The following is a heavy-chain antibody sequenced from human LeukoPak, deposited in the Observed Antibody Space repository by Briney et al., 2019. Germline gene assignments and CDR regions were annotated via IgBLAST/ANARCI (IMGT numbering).Heavy chain of an antibody. CDR1: GYSFNTYW. CDR2: IYPGDSDT. J-gene: IGHJ4*02. D-gene: IGHD6-13*01. CDR3: ARHSSSWYYFDY. V-gene: IGHV5-51*01. Sequence: GESLKISCKGSGYSFNTYWIAWVRQMPGKGLEWMGIIYPGDSDTKYSPSFQGQVTISADNSISTAYLQWSSPKASDTAMYYCARHSSSWYYFDYWGQGTLVTVSS.